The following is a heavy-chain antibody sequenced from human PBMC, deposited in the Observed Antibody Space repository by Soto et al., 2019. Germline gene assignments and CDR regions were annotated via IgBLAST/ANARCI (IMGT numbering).Heavy chain of an antibody. J-gene: IGHJ5*02. CDR3: ARDRMYHAIFTGYYPTEWFDP. CDR2: INHSGST. V-gene: IGHV4-34*01. CDR1: GGSFSGYY. D-gene: IGHD3-9*01. Sequence: SETLSLTCAVYGGSFSGYYWSWLRQPPGKGLEWIGEINHSGSTNYNPSLKSRVTISVDTSKNQFSLKLSSVTAADTAVYYCARDRMYHAIFTGYYPTEWFDPWGQGTLVTVSS.